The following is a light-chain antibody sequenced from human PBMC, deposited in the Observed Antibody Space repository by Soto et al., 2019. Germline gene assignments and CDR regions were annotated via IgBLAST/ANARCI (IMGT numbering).Light chain of an antibody. CDR1: QDISNY. CDR2: DAS. V-gene: IGKV1-33*01. J-gene: IGKJ4*01. Sequence: DIQNTKSPSSLSASVGDRVTITCQASQDISNYLNWYQQKPGKAPKLLIYDASNLETGVPSRFSGSGSGTDFTFTISSLQPEDIATYYCQQYDNLPLTFGGGTKLDIK. CDR3: QQYDNLPLT.